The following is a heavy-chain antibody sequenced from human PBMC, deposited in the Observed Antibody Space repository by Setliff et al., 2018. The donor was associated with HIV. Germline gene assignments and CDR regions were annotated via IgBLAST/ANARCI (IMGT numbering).Heavy chain of an antibody. CDR1: GFAFSTYA. CDR3: ASLDGSESPYIYYYYMDV. D-gene: IGHD3-10*01. V-gene: IGHV3-23*01. J-gene: IGHJ6*03. Sequence: GGSLRLSCAASGFAFSTYAMSWVRQAPGKGLEWVSAISDSGGGTYYADSVKGRFTVSRDNSKYTLYLQMNSLRVEDTAVYYCASLDGSESPYIYYYYMDVWGKGTAVTVSS. CDR2: ISDSGGGT.